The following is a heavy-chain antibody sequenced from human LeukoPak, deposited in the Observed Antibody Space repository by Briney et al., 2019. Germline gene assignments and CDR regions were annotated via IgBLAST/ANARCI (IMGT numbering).Heavy chain of an antibody. CDR1: GFTFSSYS. V-gene: IGHV3-21*01. CDR3: ARWEDN. CDR2: ISSNSSYI. D-gene: IGHD1-26*01. Sequence: GGSLRLSCAASGFTFSSYSMNWVRQAPGKGLEWVSFISSNSSYIYYADSVKGRFTISRDNAKNSLYLQMNSLRAEDTAVYYCARWEDNWGQGTLVTVSP. J-gene: IGHJ4*02.